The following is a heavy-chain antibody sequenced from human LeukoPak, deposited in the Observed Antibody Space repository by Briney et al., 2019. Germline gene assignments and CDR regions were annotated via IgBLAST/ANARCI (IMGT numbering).Heavy chain of an antibody. CDR3: AKNIAAPGRDNYRLYGMDV. D-gene: IGHD6-25*01. CDR1: GFIFSGYW. J-gene: IGHJ6*01. Sequence: PGGSLRLSCAASGFIFSGYWMTWVRQAPGKGLEWVASIKQHGSDQQYVDAVKGRFTISRDNARNSLYLQMSNLRADDTALYYCAKNIAAPGRDNYRLYGMDVWGQGTTVTVSS. V-gene: IGHV3-7*01. CDR2: IKQHGSDQ.